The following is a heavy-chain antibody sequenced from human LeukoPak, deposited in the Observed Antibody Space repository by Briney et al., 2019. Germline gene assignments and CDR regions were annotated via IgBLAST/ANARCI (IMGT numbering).Heavy chain of an antibody. D-gene: IGHD3-16*01. CDR2: ISSSGRTI. CDR1: GFTFSDYY. J-gene: IGHJ4*02. CDR3: ARVGLLFEFDY. Sequence: GGALRLSCAASGFTFSDYYMSGVRQAPGKGVEGGSYISSSGRTIDYADSVKGRFTISRDNAKNSLYLQMNSLRAEDTAVYYCARVGLLFEFDYWGQGTLVTVSS. V-gene: IGHV3-11*01.